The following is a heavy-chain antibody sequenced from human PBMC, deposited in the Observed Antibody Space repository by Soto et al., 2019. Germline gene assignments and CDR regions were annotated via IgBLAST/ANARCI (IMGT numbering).Heavy chain of an antibody. J-gene: IGHJ4*02. D-gene: IGHD5-12*01. CDR2: IWYDGSNK. Sequence: PGGSLRLSCAASGFTFSSYGMHWVRQAPGKGLEWVAVIWYDGSNKYYADSVKGRFTISRDNSKNTLYLQMNSLRAEDTAVYYCARAGYNSAAGYDCWGQGTLVTVS. CDR1: GFTFSSYG. V-gene: IGHV3-33*01. CDR3: ARAGYNSAAGYDC.